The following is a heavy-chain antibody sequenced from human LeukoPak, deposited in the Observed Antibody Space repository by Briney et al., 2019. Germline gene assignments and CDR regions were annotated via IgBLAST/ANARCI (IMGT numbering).Heavy chain of an antibody. CDR2: IYHSGNT. CDR1: GGSINNRAYY. V-gene: IGHV4-31*03. J-gene: IGHJ3*01. D-gene: IGHD3-10*01. CDR3: ARRGLNAFDF. Sequence: PSQTLSLTCTVSGGSINNRAYYWSWIRQHPGKGLEWIGNIYHSGNTYYNPSLKSRLTISVDTSKNQFSLRLSSVTAADTAVYFCARRGLNAFDFWGQGTMVTVSS.